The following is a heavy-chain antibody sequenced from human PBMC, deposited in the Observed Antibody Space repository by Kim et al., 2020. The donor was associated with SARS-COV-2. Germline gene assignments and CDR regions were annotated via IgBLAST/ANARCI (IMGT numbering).Heavy chain of an antibody. CDR1: GDSVSSNTAA. CDR3: ARGAYNSNWD. D-gene: IGHD6-13*01. V-gene: IGHV6-1*01. J-gene: IGHJ4*02. Sequence: SQTLSLTCAISGDSVSSNTAAWHWIRQSPSRGLEWLGRTYYRSKWYNDYAISVKGRITVNPDTSKNQFSLQLNSVTPEDTAVYYCARGAYNSNWDWGQGTLVTVSS. CDR2: TYYRSKWYN.